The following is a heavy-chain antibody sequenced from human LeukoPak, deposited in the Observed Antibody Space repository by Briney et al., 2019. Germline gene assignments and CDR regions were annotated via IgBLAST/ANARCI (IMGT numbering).Heavy chain of an antibody. CDR2: IYPGGTT. D-gene: IGHD3-22*01. CDR3: ARDNYDNTNWFDP. V-gene: IGHV4-4*07. CDR1: GGSISSYY. J-gene: IGHJ5*02. Sequence: PSETLSLTCTVSGGSISSYYWSWIRQPAGKGLEWIGRIYPGGTTNYNPSLKSRVTMSVDTSKNQFSLSLSSVTAADTAVYYCARDNYDNTNWFDPWGQGTLVTVSP.